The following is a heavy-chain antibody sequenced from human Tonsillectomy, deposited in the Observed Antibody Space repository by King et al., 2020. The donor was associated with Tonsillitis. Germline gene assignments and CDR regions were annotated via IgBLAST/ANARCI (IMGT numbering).Heavy chain of an antibody. CDR2: VDPEDGQT. D-gene: IGHD3-9*01. CDR1: GYTFTDYY. V-gene: IGHV1-69-2*01. CDR3: ATGKRLGPTMNYFDY. Sequence: VQLVQSGAEVKKPGATVEISFKVSGYTFTDYYMHWVQQAPGKGLEWMGFVDPEDGQTIYAEKFQGKGTITADTSTDTAYKELSSLRTEDTAVYYCATGKRLGPTMNYFDYWGQGTLVTVSS. J-gene: IGHJ4*02.